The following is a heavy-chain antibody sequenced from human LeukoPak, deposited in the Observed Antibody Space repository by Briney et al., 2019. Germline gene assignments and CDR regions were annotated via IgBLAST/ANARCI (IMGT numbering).Heavy chain of an antibody. CDR2: LIPLFGRA. V-gene: IGHV1-69*13. CDR3: ASPKENSDYYFDS. CDR1: GYTFTTYD. Sequence: SVKVSCKTSGYTFTTYDINWVRQAPGQGLEWMGGLIPLFGRAEYAQKFQGRVTITADEPTNTAYMELNFLRSEDTAVYYCASPKENSDYYFDSWGQGTLVAVSA. D-gene: IGHD4-11*01. J-gene: IGHJ4*02.